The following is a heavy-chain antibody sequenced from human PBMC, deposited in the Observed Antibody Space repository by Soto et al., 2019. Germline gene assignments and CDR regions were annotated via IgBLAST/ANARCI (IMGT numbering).Heavy chain of an antibody. CDR3: ARVSSSPAAAANFDY. CDR1: GGSFSGYY. Sequence: SETLSLTCAVYGGSFSGYYWSWIRQPPGKGLEWIGEINHSGSTNYNPSLKSRVTISVDTSKNQFSLKLSSVTAADTAVYYCARVSSSPAAAANFDYWGQGTLVTVSS. V-gene: IGHV4-34*01. CDR2: INHSGST. D-gene: IGHD6-13*01. J-gene: IGHJ4*02.